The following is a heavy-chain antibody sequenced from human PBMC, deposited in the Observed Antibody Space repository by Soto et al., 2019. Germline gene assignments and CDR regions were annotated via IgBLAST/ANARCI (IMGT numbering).Heavy chain of an antibody. V-gene: IGHV3-23*01. J-gene: IGHJ4*02. D-gene: IGHD2-15*01. CDR2: ISGSGGST. Sequence: GGSLRLSCAASGLTFSSYAMSWVRQAPGKGLEWVSAISGSGGSTYYADSVKGRFTISRDNSKNTLYLQMNSLRAEDTVVYYCAKDFLVVVAATTGAFDYWGQGTLVTVSS. CDR3: AKDFLVVVAATTGAFDY. CDR1: GLTFSSYA.